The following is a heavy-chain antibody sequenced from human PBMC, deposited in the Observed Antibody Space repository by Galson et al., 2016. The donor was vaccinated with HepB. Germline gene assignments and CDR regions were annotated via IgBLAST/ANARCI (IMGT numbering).Heavy chain of an antibody. D-gene: IGHD1-7*01. CDR2: INAHTGHT. V-gene: IGHV1-18*01. CDR1: GYTFTSYA. CDR3: ARFRKVLEDGTNYSYDYYTIDV. J-gene: IGHJ6*01. Sequence: SVKVSCKASGYTFTSYAMNWVRQAPGQGLEWMGWINAHTGHTDYAQKFQGRVAMTTDESTTSAYMELRSLRSDDTAVYYCARFRKVLEDGTNYSYDYYTIDVWGQGTTVIVSS.